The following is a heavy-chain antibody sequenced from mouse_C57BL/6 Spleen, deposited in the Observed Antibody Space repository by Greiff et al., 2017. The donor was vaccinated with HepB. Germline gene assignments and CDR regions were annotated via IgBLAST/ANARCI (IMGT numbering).Heavy chain of an antibody. J-gene: IGHJ1*03. V-gene: IGHV14-1*01. CDR2: IDPEDGDT. Sequence: VQLQQSGAELVRPGASVKLSCTASGFNIKDYYMHWVKQRPEQGLEWIGRIDPEDGDTEYAPKFQGKATMTADTSSNTAYLQLSSLTSEDTAVYYCTTPYYGSPYWYFDVWGTGTTVTVSS. CDR1: GFNIKDYY. CDR3: TTPYYGSPYWYFDV. D-gene: IGHD1-1*01.